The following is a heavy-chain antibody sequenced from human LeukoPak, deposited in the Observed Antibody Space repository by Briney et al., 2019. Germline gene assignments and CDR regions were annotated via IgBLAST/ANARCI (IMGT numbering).Heavy chain of an antibody. Sequence: ASVKVSCKASGYTFTSYAMNWVRQAPGQGLEWMGWINTNTGNPTYAQGFTGRFVFSLDTSVSTAYLQISSLKAEDTAVYYCARGYSYGPNDAFDIWGQGTMVTVSS. J-gene: IGHJ3*02. CDR1: GYTFTSYA. CDR3: ARGYSYGPNDAFDI. D-gene: IGHD5-18*01. CDR2: INTNTGNP. V-gene: IGHV7-4-1*02.